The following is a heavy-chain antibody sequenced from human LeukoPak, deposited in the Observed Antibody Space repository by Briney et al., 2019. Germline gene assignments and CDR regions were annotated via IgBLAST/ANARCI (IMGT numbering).Heavy chain of an antibody. J-gene: IGHJ5*02. D-gene: IGHD5-24*01. CDR3: AKGEIANWFDP. V-gene: IGHV3-23*01. CDR1: GFTFSSYA. CDR2: ISGSGGNT. Sequence: GGSLRLSCVASGFTFSSYAMNWVRQGPGKGLEWVSSISGSGGNTYYADSVKGRFTISRDNSKNTLYLQMNSLSADDTTVYYCAKGEIANWFDPWGQGTLVTVSS.